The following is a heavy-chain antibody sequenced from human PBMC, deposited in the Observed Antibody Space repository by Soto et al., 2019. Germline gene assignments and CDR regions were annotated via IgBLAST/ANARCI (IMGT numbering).Heavy chain of an antibody. CDR2: IYYSGST. CDR3: ARIQFGELLCCDY. J-gene: IGHJ4*02. V-gene: IGHV4-39*01. Sequence: LCGGSISSSSYYWGWIRQPPGKGLEWIGSIYYSGSTYYNPSLKSRVTISVDTSKNQFSLKLSSVTAADTAVYYCARIQFGELLCCDYWGQGTLVTVSS. CDR1: GGSISSSSYY. D-gene: IGHD3-10*01.